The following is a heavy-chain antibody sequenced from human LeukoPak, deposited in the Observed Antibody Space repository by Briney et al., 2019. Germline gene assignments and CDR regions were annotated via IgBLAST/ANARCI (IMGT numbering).Heavy chain of an antibody. D-gene: IGHD1-26*01. CDR3: LRESGPFCPFGY. CDR1: GVSISGTNW. CDR2: ISLAGQT. J-gene: IGHJ4*02. V-gene: IGHV4/OR15-8*02. Sequence: TSETLSLTCGVSGVSISGTNWWSWVRQPPGQGLEWIGEISLAGQTNYNPSLNGRVTMSLDKSSNQLSLHLTSVTAADTATYFCLRESGPFCPFGYWGQGTLVIVSS.